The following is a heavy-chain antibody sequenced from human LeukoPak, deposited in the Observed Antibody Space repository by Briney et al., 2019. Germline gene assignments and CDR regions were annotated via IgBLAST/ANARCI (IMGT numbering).Heavy chain of an antibody. J-gene: IGHJ5*02. D-gene: IGHD6-19*01. CDR3: ARARIAVAGTPWFDP. V-gene: IGHV1-2*02. CDR2: INPNSGGT. CDR1: GYTFTAYY. Sequence: ASVKVSCKASGYTFTAYYMHWIRQAPGQGLEWMGWINPNSGGTNYAQKFQGRVTMTRDTSISTAYMELSRLRSDDTAVYYCARARIAVAGTPWFDPWGQGTLVTVSS.